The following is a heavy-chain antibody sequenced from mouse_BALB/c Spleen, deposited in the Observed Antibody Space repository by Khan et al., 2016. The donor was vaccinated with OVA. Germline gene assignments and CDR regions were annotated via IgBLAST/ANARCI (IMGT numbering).Heavy chain of an antibody. V-gene: IGHV7-3*02. CDR1: GFTFTDYY. J-gene: IGHJ4*01. CDR2: IRNKANGYTT. Sequence: EVELVESGGGLVQPGGSLRLSCATSGFTFTDYYMSWVRQPPGKALEWLGFIRNKANGYTTEYSASVKGRFTISRANSQSILYLQMNTLRAEDSATYYCARDMITTYYALDYWGQGTSVTVSS. CDR3: ARDMITTYYALDY. D-gene: IGHD2-4*01.